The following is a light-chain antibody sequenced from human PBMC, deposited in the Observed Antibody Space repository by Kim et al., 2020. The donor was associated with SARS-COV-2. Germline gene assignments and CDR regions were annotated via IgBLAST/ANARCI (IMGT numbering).Light chain of an antibody. J-gene: IGKJ1*01. CDR3: QQYGTSPRT. V-gene: IGKV3-20*01. CDR1: QSVNSY. Sequence: LSPGERATLSCRASQSVNSYLAWHQQKPGQAPRLLMYGASSRATGIPDRFSGSGSGTDFTLTISRLEPEDFAVYYCQQYGTSPRTFGQGTKVDIK. CDR2: GAS.